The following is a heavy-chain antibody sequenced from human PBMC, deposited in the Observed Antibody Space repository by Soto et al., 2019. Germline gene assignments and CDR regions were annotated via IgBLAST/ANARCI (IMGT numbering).Heavy chain of an antibody. V-gene: IGHV3-30-3*01. J-gene: IGHJ4*02. CDR1: GFTFSSYA. D-gene: IGHD6-19*01. CDR3: ARDSSGCPDY. Sequence: QVQLVESGGGVVQPGRSLRLSCAASGFTFSSYAMHWVRQAPGKGLEWVAVISYDESNKYYADSVKGRFTISRDNSKNTLYLQMNSLRAEDTAVYYCARDSSGCPDYWGQGTLVTVSS. CDR2: ISYDESNK.